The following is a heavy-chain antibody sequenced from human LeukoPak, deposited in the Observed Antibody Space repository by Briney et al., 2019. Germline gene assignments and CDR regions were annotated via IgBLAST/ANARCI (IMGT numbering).Heavy chain of an antibody. D-gene: IGHD3-10*01. J-gene: IGHJ6*02. CDR1: GYTFTGYY. V-gene: IGHV1-2*02. Sequence: ASVKVSCKASGYTFTGYYMHWVRQAPGQGLEWMGWINPNSGGTNYAQKFQGRVTMTRDTSISTAYMELSRLRSDDTAVYYCAREWNYYGSRSYHYYYYGMDVWGQGTTVTVSS. CDR3: AREWNYYGSRSYHYYYYGMDV. CDR2: INPNSGGT.